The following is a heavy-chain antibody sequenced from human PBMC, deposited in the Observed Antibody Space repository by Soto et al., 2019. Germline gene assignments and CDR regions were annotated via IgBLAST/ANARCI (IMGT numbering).Heavy chain of an antibody. CDR3: AHSNQGSSWSYYYYYGMDV. V-gene: IGHV2-5*02. Sequence: QITLKESGPTLVKPTQTLTLTCTFSGFSLSTSGVGVGWIRQPPGKALEWLALIYWVDDKRYSPSLKSRLTITKDTSKNQVVLTMTNMDPVDTATYCCAHSNQGSSWSYYYYYGMDVWGQGTTVTVSS. D-gene: IGHD6-13*01. CDR2: IYWVDDK. J-gene: IGHJ6*02. CDR1: GFSLSTSGVG.